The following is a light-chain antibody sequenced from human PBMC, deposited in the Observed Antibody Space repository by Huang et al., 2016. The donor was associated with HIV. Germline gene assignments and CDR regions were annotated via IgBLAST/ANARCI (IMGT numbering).Light chain of an antibody. CDR2: KVS. Sequence: SQTLVHDDGNTDLNWFQQRPGQSPRRLIYKVSNRDSGVPDRFSGSGSGTEFTLKIRRVEAEDVGVYYCMQGIYWPLTFGPGTKVHIK. J-gene: IGKJ3*01. CDR3: MQGIYWPLT. V-gene: IGKV2-30*02. CDR1: QTLVHDDGNTD.